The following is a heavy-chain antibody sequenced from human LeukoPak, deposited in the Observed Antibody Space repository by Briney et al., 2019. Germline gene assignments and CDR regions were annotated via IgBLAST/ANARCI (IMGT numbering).Heavy chain of an antibody. Sequence: HPGGSLRLSCAASGLTLSKSWLHWVRQAPGKGLVWVSRINDDGSSRSYADSVRGRFTISKDNAKNTLYLQMNSLRAEHTAVYFCARVSGLGKNEYLRLWGQGTLVTVSS. CDR2: INDDGSSR. D-gene: IGHD3-10*01. V-gene: IGHV3-74*01. J-gene: IGHJ1*01. CDR1: GLTLSKSW. CDR3: ARVSGLGKNEYLRL.